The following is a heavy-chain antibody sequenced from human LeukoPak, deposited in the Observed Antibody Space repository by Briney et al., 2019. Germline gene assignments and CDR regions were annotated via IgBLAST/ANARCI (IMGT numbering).Heavy chain of an antibody. CDR3: ARHGLRGYYDFWSGYYSQGGMDV. Sequence: SETLSLTCTVSGGSISSSSYYWGWIRQPPGKGLEGIGSIYYSGSTYYNPSLKSRVTISVDTSKNQFSLKLSSVTAADTAVYYCARHGLRGYYDFWSGYYSQGGMDVWGQGTTVTVSS. J-gene: IGHJ6*02. V-gene: IGHV4-39*01. D-gene: IGHD3-3*01. CDR1: GGSISSSSYY. CDR2: IYYSGST.